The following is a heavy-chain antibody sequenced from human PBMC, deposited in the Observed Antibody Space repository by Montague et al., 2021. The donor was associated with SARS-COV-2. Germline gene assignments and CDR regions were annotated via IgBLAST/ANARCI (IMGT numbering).Heavy chain of an antibody. V-gene: IGHV4-39*01. Sequence: SETLSLTCAVYGGSFSDYYWGWIRQPPGKGLEWIGSIYYSGSTYYNPSLKSRVTISVDTSKNQFSLKLSSVTAADTAVYYCARQMTSWWELLYYFDYWGQGTLVTVSS. CDR1: GGSFSDYY. J-gene: IGHJ4*02. CDR2: IYYSGST. D-gene: IGHD1-26*01. CDR3: ARQMTSWWELLYYFDY.